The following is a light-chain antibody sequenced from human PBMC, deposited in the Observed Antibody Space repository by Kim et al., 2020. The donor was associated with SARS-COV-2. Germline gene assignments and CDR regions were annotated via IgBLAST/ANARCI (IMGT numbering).Light chain of an antibody. CDR2: WAS. CDR1: QTVFYNSNNKNY. V-gene: IGKV4-1*01. CDR3: QQYYSSPHN. J-gene: IGKJ2*01. Sequence: RATINCKYSQTVFYNSNNKNYLAWYQQKPGQPPKLLIYWASTRESGVPVRFSGSGSETDFTLTISTLQAEDVAVYYCQQYYSSPHNFGQGTKLEI.